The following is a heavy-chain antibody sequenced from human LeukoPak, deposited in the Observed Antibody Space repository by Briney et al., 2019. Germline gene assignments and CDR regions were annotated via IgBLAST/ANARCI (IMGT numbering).Heavy chain of an antibody. CDR1: GGSFSGYY. D-gene: IGHD6-13*01. CDR2: INHSGST. V-gene: IGHV4-34*01. Sequence: SETLPLTCAVYGGSFSGYYWSWIRQPPGKGLEWIGEINHSGSTNYNPSLKSRVTMSIDTSKNQFSLRLNSVTAADTAVYYCARDRSSSYTRDWFDPWGQGVLVTVSS. J-gene: IGHJ5*02. CDR3: ARDRSSSYTRDWFDP.